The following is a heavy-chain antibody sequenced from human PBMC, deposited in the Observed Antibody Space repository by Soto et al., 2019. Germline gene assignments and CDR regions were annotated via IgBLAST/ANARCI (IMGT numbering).Heavy chain of an antibody. Sequence: GGSLRLSCAASGFTFSSYAMNWVRQAPGKGLEWVSAIRCSGSNKYYADSVKGRFTISRDDSKNTLYVQMNSLRVEDTAVYYCARDRGLCLTTWFDPWGQGTLVTVSS. CDR1: GFTFSSYA. CDR3: ARDRGLCLTTWFDP. V-gene: IGHV3-23*01. D-gene: IGHD6-19*01. J-gene: IGHJ5*02. CDR2: IRCSGSNK.